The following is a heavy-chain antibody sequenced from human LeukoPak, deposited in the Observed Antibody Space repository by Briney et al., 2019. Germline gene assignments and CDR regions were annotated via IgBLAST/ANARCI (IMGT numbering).Heavy chain of an antibody. Sequence: PSETLSLTCAVYGGSFSGYYWSWIRQPSGKGLEWIGEINHSGSTNYNPSLKSRVTISVDTSKNQFSLKLSSVTAADTAVYYCARSSGGWFGTEGYWGQGTLVTVSS. CDR1: GGSFSGYY. J-gene: IGHJ4*02. V-gene: IGHV4-34*01. D-gene: IGHD3-10*01. CDR3: ARSSGGWFGTEGY. CDR2: INHSGST.